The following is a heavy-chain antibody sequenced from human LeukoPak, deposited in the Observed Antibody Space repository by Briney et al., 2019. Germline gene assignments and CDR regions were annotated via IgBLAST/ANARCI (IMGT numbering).Heavy chain of an antibody. D-gene: IGHD3-3*01. Sequence: ASVKVSCKASGYTFTGYYMHWVRQAPGQGLEWMGWINPNSGGTNYAQKFQGRVTMTRDTSISTAYMELSRLRSDDTAVYYCARSAPYYDFWSAFDPWGQGTLVTVSS. CDR3: ARSAPYYDFWSAFDP. V-gene: IGHV1-2*02. CDR1: GYTFTGYY. CDR2: INPNSGGT. J-gene: IGHJ5*02.